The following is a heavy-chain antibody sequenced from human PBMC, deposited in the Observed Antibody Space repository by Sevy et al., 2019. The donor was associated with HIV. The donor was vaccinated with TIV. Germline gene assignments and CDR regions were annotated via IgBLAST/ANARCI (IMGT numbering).Heavy chain of an antibody. CDR3: ARAGKLTPNYDLWSGRRNYFDY. CDR2: IIPIFGTA. J-gene: IGHJ4*02. V-gene: IGHV1-69*13. D-gene: IGHD3-3*01. CDR1: GGTFSSYA. Sequence: ASVKVSCKASGGTFSSYAISWVRQAPGQGLEWMGGIIPIFGTANYAQKFQRRVTITADESTSTAYMELSSLRSEDTAVYYCARAGKLTPNYDLWSGRRNYFDYWGQGTLVTVSS.